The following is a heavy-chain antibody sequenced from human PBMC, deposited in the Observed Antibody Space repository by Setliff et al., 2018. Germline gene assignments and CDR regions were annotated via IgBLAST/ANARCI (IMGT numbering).Heavy chain of an antibody. CDR2: MYHSGST. CDR1: YYSISSGYY. J-gene: IGHJ3*02. CDR3: ASERDAFDI. V-gene: IGHV4-38-2*01. D-gene: IGHD6-25*01. Sequence: SETLSLTCAVSYYSISSGYYWGWIRQPPGKGLEWIGSMYHSGSTYYSPSLESRVTISVDMSKNHLSLKLSSVTAADTAVYYCASERDAFDIWGQGTMVTVSS.